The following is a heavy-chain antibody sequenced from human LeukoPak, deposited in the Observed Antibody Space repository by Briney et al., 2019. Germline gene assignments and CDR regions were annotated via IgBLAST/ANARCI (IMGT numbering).Heavy chain of an antibody. D-gene: IGHD3-16*01. CDR2: TYTDTSA. CDR1: GFTVSNNH. V-gene: IGHV3-66*02. Sequence: GGSLRLSCAASGFTVSNNHMSWVRQAPGKGLEWVSLTYTDTSAYYADSVKGRFTISRDNSKNTLNLQMNSLRVEDTAVYYCARESWGPVGPWGQETLVTVSS. J-gene: IGHJ5*02. CDR3: ARESWGPVGP.